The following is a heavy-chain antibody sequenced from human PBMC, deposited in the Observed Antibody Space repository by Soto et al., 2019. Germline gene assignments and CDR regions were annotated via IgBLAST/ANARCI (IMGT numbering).Heavy chain of an antibody. CDR2: IWYDGSNK. J-gene: IGHJ4*02. V-gene: IGHV3-33*01. CDR1: GFTFSSYG. CDR3: ARDPRSSGYYSIDY. D-gene: IGHD3-22*01. Sequence: GGSLRLSCAASGFTFSSYGMHWVRQAPGKGLEWVAVIWYDGSNKYYADSVKGRFTISRDNSKNTLYLQMNSLRAEDTAVYYCARDPRSSGYYSIDYWGQGTLGTVSS.